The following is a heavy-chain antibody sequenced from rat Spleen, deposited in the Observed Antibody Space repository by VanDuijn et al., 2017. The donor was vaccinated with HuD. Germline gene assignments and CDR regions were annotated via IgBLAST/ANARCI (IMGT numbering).Heavy chain of an antibody. D-gene: IGHD1-11*01. J-gene: IGHJ2*01. CDR2: ISTGGGNT. CDR3: ARHRNYGGIPFDF. Sequence: EVQLVESGGGLVQPGRSMKFSCTASGFTFSNYYMAWVRQAPTKGLEWVASISTGGGNTYYRDSVKGRFTISRDNAKITLYLQVDSLRSEDTATYYCARHRNYGGIPFDFWGQGDMVTVSS. V-gene: IGHV5-25*01. CDR1: GFTFSNYY.